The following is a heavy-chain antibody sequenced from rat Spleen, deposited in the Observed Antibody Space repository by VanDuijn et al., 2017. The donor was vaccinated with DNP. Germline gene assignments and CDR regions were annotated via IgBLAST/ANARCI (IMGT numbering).Heavy chain of an antibody. D-gene: IGHD1-11*01. Sequence: EVQLVESGGGLVQPGGSLKLSCAASGFTFSDYYMAWVRQAPTKGLEWVASVSYDGGSTYYRDSVKGRFTISRDNARSRLFLQMDSLRSEDTATYYCTTRREGYWGQGVMVTVSS. CDR3: TTRREGY. V-gene: IGHV5-20*01. CDR1: GFTFSDYY. CDR2: VSYDGGST. J-gene: IGHJ2*01.